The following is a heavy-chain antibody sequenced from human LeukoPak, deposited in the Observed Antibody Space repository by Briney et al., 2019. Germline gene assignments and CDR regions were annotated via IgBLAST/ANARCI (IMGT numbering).Heavy chain of an antibody. D-gene: IGHD3-3*01. Sequence: GGSLRLSCAPPGSTFSSYAMSWVSQPQGKGLEWVSHISVRGDTHFADSVKGRFTISRDNSKNTLYLQMNSLRAEDTAVYYCAKDLHDSWAVGCWGPGTLVTVSS. CDR3: AKDLHDSWAVGC. CDR2: ISVRGDT. CDR1: GSTFSSYA. J-gene: IGHJ4*02. V-gene: IGHV3-23*01.